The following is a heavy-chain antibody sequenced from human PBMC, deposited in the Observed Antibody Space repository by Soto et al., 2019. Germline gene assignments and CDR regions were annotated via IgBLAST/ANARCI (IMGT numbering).Heavy chain of an antibody. Sequence: EVQLLESGGGLVQPGGSLRLSCAASGFTFNTFEMSWVRQAPGRGLEWVSFISTDSSRAYYADAVKGRFTISRDNSKHPVYLQMNSLTAEDTAVYACVTGGWLDFWGQGTLVTVSS. CDR2: ISTDSSRA. CDR1: GFTFNTFE. CDR3: VTGGWLDF. V-gene: IGHV3-23*01. J-gene: IGHJ5*01. D-gene: IGHD3-16*01.